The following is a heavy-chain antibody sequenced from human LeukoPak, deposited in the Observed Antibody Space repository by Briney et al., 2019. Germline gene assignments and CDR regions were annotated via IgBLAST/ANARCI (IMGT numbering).Heavy chain of an antibody. V-gene: IGHV1-3*01. CDR2: VNAGNGNT. Sequence: ASVKVSCKASGYTFTSYAMHWVRQAPGQRLEWMGWVNAGNGNTKYSQKFQGRVTITRDTSASTAYMELSSLRSDDTAVYYCATSSWLRDAFDIWGQGTMVTVSS. D-gene: IGHD6-13*01. CDR3: ATSSWLRDAFDI. J-gene: IGHJ3*02. CDR1: GYTFTSYA.